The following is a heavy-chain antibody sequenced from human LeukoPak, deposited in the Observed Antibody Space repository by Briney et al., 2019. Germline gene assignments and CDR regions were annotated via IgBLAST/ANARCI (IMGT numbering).Heavy chain of an antibody. Sequence: PGGSLRLSCAASGFTFDDYGMSWVRQAPGKGLEWVSGINWNGGSTGYADSVKGRFTISRDNAKNSLYLQMNSLRAEDTALYHCARIGGNSGSYTMAFDIWGQGTMVTVSS. CDR3: ARIGGNSGSYTMAFDI. D-gene: IGHD1-26*01. V-gene: IGHV3-20*01. CDR2: INWNGGST. CDR1: GFTFDDYG. J-gene: IGHJ3*02.